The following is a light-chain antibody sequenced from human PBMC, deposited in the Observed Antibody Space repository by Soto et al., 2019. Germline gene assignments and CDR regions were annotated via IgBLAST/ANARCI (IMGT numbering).Light chain of an antibody. CDR3: QSYDSGVSAWV. V-gene: IGLV1-40*01. Sequence: QSALTQPPSVSGAPGQKVTISCTGTNSNLGTGYNVHWYQQFPGKAPKFLIYTNDQRPSGVPDRFSGSKSGTSASLVITGLQAEDEADYYCQSYDSGVSAWVFGAGTKLTVL. J-gene: IGLJ3*02. CDR2: TND. CDR1: NSNLGTGYN.